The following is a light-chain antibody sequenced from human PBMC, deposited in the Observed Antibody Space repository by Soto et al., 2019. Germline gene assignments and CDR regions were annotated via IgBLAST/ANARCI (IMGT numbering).Light chain of an antibody. CDR3: AAWDDSLKGVV. V-gene: IGLV1-44*01. CDR2: TNN. Sequence: QSVLTQPPSASGTPGQRVTISCSGSSSNIGSNTVNWYQQLSGTAPKLLIDTNNQRPSGVPDRFSGSKSGTSASLAISGLQSDDEADYYCAAWDDSLKGVVFGGGTKLTVL. J-gene: IGLJ2*01. CDR1: SSNIGSNT.